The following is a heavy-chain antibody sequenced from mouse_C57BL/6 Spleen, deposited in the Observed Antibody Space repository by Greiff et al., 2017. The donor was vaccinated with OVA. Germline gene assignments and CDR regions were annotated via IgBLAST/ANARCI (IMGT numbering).Heavy chain of an antibody. V-gene: IGHV1-52*01. CDR2: IDPSDSET. CDR3: ASLYYYAMDY. J-gene: IGHJ4*01. Sequence: QVQLQQPGAELVRPGSSVKLSCKASGYTFTSYWMHWVKQRPIQGLEWIGNIDPSDSETHYTQKFKDKATLTVDKSTSTDYMQLSSLTSEDSAVYYCASLYYYAMDYWGQGTSVTVSS. CDR1: GYTFTSYW.